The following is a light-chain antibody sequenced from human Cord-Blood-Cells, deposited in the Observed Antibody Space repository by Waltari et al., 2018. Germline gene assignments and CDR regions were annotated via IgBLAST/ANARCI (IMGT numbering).Light chain of an antibody. J-gene: IGKJ2*01. CDR3: QQYGSSPKYT. Sequence: DIVLTQSPGTLSLSPAERATLSCRASQSVSRSYSAWYQQRPGQATRLLIYGASSRATGIPDRFSGSGSGTDFTLTISRLEPEDCAVYYCQQYGSSPKYTFGQGTKLEIK. V-gene: IGKV3-20*01. CDR2: GAS. CDR1: QSVSRSY.